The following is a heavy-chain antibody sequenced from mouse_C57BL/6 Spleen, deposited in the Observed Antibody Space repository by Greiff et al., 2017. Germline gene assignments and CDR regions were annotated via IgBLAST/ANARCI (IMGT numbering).Heavy chain of an antibody. Sequence: QVHVKQSGAELARPGASVKMSCKASGYTFTSYTMHWVKQRPGQGLEWIGYINPSSGYTKYNQKFKDKATLTADKSSSTAYMQLSSLTSEDSAVYYCARDGNYEVTFAYWGQGTLVTVSA. CDR1: GYTFTSYT. D-gene: IGHD2-1*01. CDR2: INPSSGYT. CDR3: ARDGNYEVTFAY. J-gene: IGHJ3*01. V-gene: IGHV1-4*01.